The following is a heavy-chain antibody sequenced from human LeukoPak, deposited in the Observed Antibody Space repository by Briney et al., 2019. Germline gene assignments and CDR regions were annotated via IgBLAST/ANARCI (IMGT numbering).Heavy chain of an antibody. J-gene: IGHJ3*02. D-gene: IGHD6-19*01. CDR3: ARAIITVAGTADDAFDI. CDR1: GGSISSSNW. Sequence: PSGTLSLTCAVSGGSISSSNWWSWVRQPPGKGLEWIGEIYHSGSTNYNPSLKSRVTISVDKSKNQFSLKLSSVTAADTAVYYCARAIITVAGTADDAFDIWGQGTMVTVSS. CDR2: IYHSGST. V-gene: IGHV4-4*02.